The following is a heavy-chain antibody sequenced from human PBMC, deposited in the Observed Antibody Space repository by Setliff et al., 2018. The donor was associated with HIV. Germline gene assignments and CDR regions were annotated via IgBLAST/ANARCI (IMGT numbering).Heavy chain of an antibody. J-gene: IGHJ4*02. D-gene: IGHD3-22*01. Sequence: ASVKVSCKASGYTFIHYDIHWVRQAPGQGLGWVGRISVGTGDSKHSPKSQGRVAITRDSSANTAYMELTSLRSEDTAVYYCASPMFYDGTVVWGQGTPVTVSS. CDR2: ISVGTGDS. V-gene: IGHV1-3*01. CDR3: ASPMFYDGTVV. CDR1: GYTFIHYD.